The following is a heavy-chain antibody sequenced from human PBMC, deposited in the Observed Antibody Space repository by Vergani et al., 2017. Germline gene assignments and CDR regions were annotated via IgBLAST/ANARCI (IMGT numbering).Heavy chain of an antibody. J-gene: IGHJ4*02. V-gene: IGHV4-4*07. CDR2: IYTRGST. Sequence: QVQLGESCPGLLKPSETLSLTCTVSGGSISSYYWSWIRQPAGKGLEWIGRIYTRGSTNYNPSLKSRVTMSVAPSKNQFSLKLSSVTAADTAVYYCARSPDYYDSKVWGEEGEGWGQGTLVTVSS. CDR1: GGSISSYY. CDR3: ARSPDYYDSKVWGEEGEG. D-gene: IGHD3-22*01.